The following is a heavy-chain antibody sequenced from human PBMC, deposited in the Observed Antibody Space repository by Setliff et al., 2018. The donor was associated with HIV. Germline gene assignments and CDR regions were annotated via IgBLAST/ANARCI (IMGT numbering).Heavy chain of an antibody. CDR2: IKQDGSEK. J-gene: IGHJ6*03. D-gene: IGHD4-17*01. V-gene: IGHV3-7*03. CDR1: GFTFSSYW. Sequence: GGSLRLSCAASGFTFSSYWMSWVRQAPGKGLEWMANIKQDGSEKYYVDSVKGRFTISRDNAKNSLYPQMNSLRAEDTAVYYCAREIRAGDYPPYNYYFYMDVWGKGTTVTVSS. CDR3: AREIRAGDYPPYNYYFYMDV.